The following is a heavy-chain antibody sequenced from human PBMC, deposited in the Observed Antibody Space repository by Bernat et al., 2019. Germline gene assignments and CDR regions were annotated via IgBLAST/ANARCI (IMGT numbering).Heavy chain of an antibody. Sequence: QVQLVESGGGVVQPGRSLRLSCAASGFTFSSYGMHWVRQAPGKGLEWVSVISYDGSNIYYADSVKGRFTISRDNSKNTLYLQMNSLRAEDTAVYYCATEGRAFAPRGEPRFDYWGQGTLVTVSS. CDR1: GFTFSSYG. CDR2: ISYDGSNI. V-gene: IGHV3-30*03. D-gene: IGHD3-10*01. J-gene: IGHJ4*02. CDR3: ATEGRAFAPRGEPRFDY.